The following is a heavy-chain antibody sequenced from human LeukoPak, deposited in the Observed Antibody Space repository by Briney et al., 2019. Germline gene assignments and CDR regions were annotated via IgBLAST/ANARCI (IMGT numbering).Heavy chain of an antibody. V-gene: IGHV3-73*01. CDR3: TRKSSSSGHRDN. Sequence: GGSLRLSCAASGFTFSGSAMHWVRQASGKGLEWVGRIRSKANSYATAYAASVKGRFTISRDDSKNTAYLQMNSLKTEDTAVYYCTRKSSSSGHRDNWGQGTLVTVSS. CDR1: GFTFSGSA. D-gene: IGHD6-6*01. J-gene: IGHJ4*02. CDR2: IRSKANSYAT.